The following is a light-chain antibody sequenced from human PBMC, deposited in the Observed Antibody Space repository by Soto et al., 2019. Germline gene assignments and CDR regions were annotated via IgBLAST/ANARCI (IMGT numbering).Light chain of an antibody. CDR3: QTWGTGIQV. Sequence: QSVLTQSPSASASLGASVKLTCTLSSGHSSYAIAWHQQQPEKGPRYLMNLNSDGSHSKGDGIPDRFSGSSSGAERYFTTSSLQSEDETDYYCQTWGTGIQVFGGGTKVTVL. V-gene: IGLV4-69*01. J-gene: IGLJ3*02. CDR1: SGHSSYA. CDR2: LNSDGSH.